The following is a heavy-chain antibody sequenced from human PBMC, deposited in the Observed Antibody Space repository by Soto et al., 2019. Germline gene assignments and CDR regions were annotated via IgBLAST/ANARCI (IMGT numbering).Heavy chain of an antibody. V-gene: IGHV4-39*01. D-gene: IGHD5-12*01. CDR2: IFYSGST. CDR3: ARSRRDGSKDFDY. CDR1: GGSISTTIYY. J-gene: IGHJ4*02. Sequence: PSETLSLTCAVSGGSISTTIYYWGWIRQPPGKGLEWIGNIFYSGSTSYNPSLKSRVTISVDTSRNQFSLKLTSVTAADTAVYYCARSRRDGSKDFDYWGQGTLVTVSS.